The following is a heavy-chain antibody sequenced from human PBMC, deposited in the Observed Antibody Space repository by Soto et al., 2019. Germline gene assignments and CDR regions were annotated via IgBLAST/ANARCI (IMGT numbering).Heavy chain of an antibody. V-gene: IGHV1-46*01. J-gene: IGHJ4*02. Sequence: ASVKVSCKASGYTFSSYFMHWVRQAPGQGLEWVGVINPSDRSTSYAQNFQGRVTMTRDTSTSTVYMELTSLRSEDTAVYYCGRDINVGTSPAGPDYWGKGTLVTVSS. CDR2: INPSDRST. CDR1: GYTFSSYF. CDR3: GRDINVGTSPAGPDY. D-gene: IGHD6-13*01.